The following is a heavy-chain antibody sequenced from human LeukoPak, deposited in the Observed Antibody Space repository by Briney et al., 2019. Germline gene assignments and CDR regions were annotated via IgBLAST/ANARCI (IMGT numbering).Heavy chain of an antibody. D-gene: IGHD5-12*01. CDR1: GFTFDDYA. J-gene: IGHJ4*02. CDR2: ISWNSGSI. V-gene: IGHV3-9*01. CDR3: AKAMGSRSGYAIDY. Sequence: GGSLRLSCAASGFTFDDYAMHWVRQAPGKGLEWVSDISWNSGSIGYADSVKGRFTISRDNAKNSLYLQMNSLRAEDTALYYCAKAMGSRSGYAIDYWGQGTLVTVSS.